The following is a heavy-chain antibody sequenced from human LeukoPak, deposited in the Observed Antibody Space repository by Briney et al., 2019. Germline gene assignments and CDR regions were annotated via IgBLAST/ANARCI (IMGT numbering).Heavy chain of an antibody. CDR3: ARDEPNYYYMDV. CDR2: ISSSSSTI. Sequence: GGSLRLSCAASGFTFSSYGMNWVRQAPGKGLEWVSNISSSSSTIYYADSVKGRFTISRDNAKNSLYLQMNSLRAEDTAVYYCARDEPNYYYMDVWGKGTTVTVSS. CDR1: GFTFSSYG. V-gene: IGHV3-48*04. J-gene: IGHJ6*03.